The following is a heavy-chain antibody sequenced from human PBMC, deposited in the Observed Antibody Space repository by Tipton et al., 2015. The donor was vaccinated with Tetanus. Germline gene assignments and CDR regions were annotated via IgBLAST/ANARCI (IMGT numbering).Heavy chain of an antibody. D-gene: IGHD6-19*01. J-gene: IGHJ6*02. V-gene: IGHV3-21*01. CDR1: GFTFSSYS. CDR3: ARDTRIAVAGTPYYYYYGMDV. CDR2: ISSSSSYI. Sequence: SLRLSCAASGFTFSSYSMNWVRQAPGKGLEWVSSISSSSSYIYYADSVKGRFTISRDNAKNSLYLQMNSLRAEDTAVYYCARDTRIAVAGTPYYYYYGMDVWGQGTTVTVSS.